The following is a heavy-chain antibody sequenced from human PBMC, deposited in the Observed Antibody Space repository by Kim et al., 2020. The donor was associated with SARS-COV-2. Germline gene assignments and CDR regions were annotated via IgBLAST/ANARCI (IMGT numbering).Heavy chain of an antibody. CDR3: ARRRRPIGNEYYFDY. CDR1: GGSISSSSYY. CDR2: IYYSGST. J-gene: IGHJ4*02. V-gene: IGHV4-39*01. D-gene: IGHD1-1*01. Sequence: SETLSLTCTVSGGSISSSSYYWGWIRQPPGKGLEWIGSIYYSGSTYYNPSLKSRVTISVDTSKNQFSLKLSSVTAADTAVYYCARRRRPIGNEYYFDYWGQGTLVTVSS.